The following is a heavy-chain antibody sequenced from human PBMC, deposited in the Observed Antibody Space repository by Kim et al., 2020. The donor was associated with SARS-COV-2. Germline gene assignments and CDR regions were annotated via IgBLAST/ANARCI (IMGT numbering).Heavy chain of an antibody. D-gene: IGHD2-2*01. CDR2: ISWNSGSI. CDR1: GFTFGDYA. J-gene: IGHJ3*02. V-gene: IGHV3-9*01. Sequence: GGSLRLSCAASGFTFGDYAMHWVRQAPGKGLEWVSGISWNSGSIGYADSVKGRFTISRDNAKNSLYLQMNSLRAEDTALYYCAKDMPPGNPQLLSEAFDIWGQGTMVTVSS. CDR3: AKDMPPGNPQLLSEAFDI.